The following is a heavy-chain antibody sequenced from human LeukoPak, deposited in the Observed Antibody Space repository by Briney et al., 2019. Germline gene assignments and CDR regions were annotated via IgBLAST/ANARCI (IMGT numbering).Heavy chain of an antibody. CDR2: ISSGGST. Sequence: PGGSLRLSCAAAGFTFNNYAMSWVRQAPGKGLKWVSGISSGGSTYYADSVKGRFTISRDNSKNTLYLQMNSLRAEDTAIYYCTRVGYIDEGIDYWGQGTLVTVSS. D-gene: IGHD5-24*01. V-gene: IGHV3-23*01. CDR3: TRVGYIDEGIDY. J-gene: IGHJ4*02. CDR1: GFTFNNYA.